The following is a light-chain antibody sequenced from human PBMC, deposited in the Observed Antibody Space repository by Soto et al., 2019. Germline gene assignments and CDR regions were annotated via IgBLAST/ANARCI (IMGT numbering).Light chain of an antibody. CDR3: QQYGSSTWT. J-gene: IGKJ1*01. V-gene: IGKV3-20*01. CDR1: QIISSSY. CDR2: GAS. Sequence: EIVLTQSPGTLSLSPGERATLSCRASQIISSSYLAWYQQKPGQAPRLLIYGASSRATGIPDRLSGSGSGTDFTLTISRLEPEDFAVYYCQQYGSSTWTFGQGTRWIS.